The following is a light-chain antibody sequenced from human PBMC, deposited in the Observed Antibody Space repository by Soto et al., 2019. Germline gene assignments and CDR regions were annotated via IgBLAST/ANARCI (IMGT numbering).Light chain of an antibody. J-gene: IGLJ2*01. CDR1: SSNIGAGYD. Sequence: QSVLTQPPSVSGAPGQRVTISCTGSSSNIGAGYDVHWYQQLPGTAPKVLIYGNSNRPSGVPDRFSGSKSGTSASLAITGLQAEDEADYYCQSYDSSLSGSVFGGGTSSPS. CDR2: GNS. V-gene: IGLV1-40*01. CDR3: QSYDSSLSGSV.